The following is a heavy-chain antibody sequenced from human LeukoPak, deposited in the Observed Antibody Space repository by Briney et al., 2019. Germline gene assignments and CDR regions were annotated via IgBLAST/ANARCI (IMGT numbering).Heavy chain of an antibody. CDR2: ISYDGSNE. J-gene: IGHJ4*02. CDR3: AKNRVNYYDRSCYYYYFDY. CDR1: GFTFSSYG. Sequence: PGRSLRLSCAASGFTFSSYGMHWVRQAPGKGLEWVAVISYDGSNEYYADSVKGRFTISRDNSKNTLYLQMNSLRAEDTAVYYCAKNRVNYYDRSCYYYYFDYWGQGTLVTVSS. D-gene: IGHD3-22*01. V-gene: IGHV3-30*18.